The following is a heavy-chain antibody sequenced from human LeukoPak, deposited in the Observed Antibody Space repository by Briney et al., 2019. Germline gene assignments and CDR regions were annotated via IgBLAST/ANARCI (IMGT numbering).Heavy chain of an antibody. CDR3: AHRVFEGGYWDSGKFDY. Sequence: KVAAPTLSCAASSLTMSCNYSSCSRITRGEGVEWIRLIPGKAPECYALFYWGNVSSYNPSLRSRLTISKDTTTNQMVLTMTNMDPVDTATYYCAHRVFEGGYWDSGKFDYWGQGTPVTVSS. CDR2: FYWGNVS. CDR1: SCSRITRGEG. V-gene: IGHV2-5*02. J-gene: IGHJ4*02. D-gene: IGHD2-8*02.